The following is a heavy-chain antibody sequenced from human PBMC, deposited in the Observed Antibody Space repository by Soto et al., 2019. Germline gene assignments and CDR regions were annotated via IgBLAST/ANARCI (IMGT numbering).Heavy chain of an antibody. CDR2: ISGSGGST. CDR3: EKRLDVRYDSSGYSDY. Sequence: GGSLRLSCAASGFTFSTYAMSWVRQAPGKGLEWVSCISGSGGSTYYADFVKGRFTISRDNSKNTLYLQMNSLRAEDTALYYCEKRLDVRYDSSGYSDYWGQGTLVTVSS. D-gene: IGHD3-22*01. CDR1: GFTFSTYA. V-gene: IGHV3-23*01. J-gene: IGHJ4*02.